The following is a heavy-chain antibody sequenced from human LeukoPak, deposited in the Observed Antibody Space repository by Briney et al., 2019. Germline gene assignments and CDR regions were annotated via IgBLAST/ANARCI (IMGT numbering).Heavy chain of an antibody. J-gene: IGHJ4*02. V-gene: IGHV4-39*01. Sequence: SETLSLTCTISGASVSGSAYYWGWIRQPPGKGLEWIGNIYYSGSTYYNESLESRVTISIDTSKNQFSLKLNSVTAADTAMYYCAKSGGYGLIDYWGQGTLVTVSS. CDR2: IYYSGST. CDR3: AKSGGYGLIDY. CDR1: GASVSGSAYY. D-gene: IGHD1-26*01.